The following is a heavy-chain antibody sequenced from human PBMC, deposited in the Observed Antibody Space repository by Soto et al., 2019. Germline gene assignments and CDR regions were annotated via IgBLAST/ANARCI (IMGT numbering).Heavy chain of an antibody. CDR2: IKQDGSEK. V-gene: IGHV3-7*01. CDR3: ARSRRLSISWLDY. Sequence: EVQLVESGGGLVQPGGSLRLSCAASGFTFSSYWMSWVRQAPGKGLEWVANIKQDGSEKYYVDSVKGRFTISSDNAKNSLYLQMNSLRAEDTAVYYSARSRRLSISWLDYWGQGTLATVSS. CDR1: GFTFSSYW. J-gene: IGHJ4*02. D-gene: IGHD6-13*01.